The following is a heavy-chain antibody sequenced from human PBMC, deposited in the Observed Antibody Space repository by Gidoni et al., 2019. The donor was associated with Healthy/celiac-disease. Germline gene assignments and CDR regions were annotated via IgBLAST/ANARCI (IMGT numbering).Heavy chain of an antibody. J-gene: IGHJ5*02. CDR1: GFTFSSYA. Sequence: EVQLLESGGGVVQPGGSLRPSCAASGFTFSSYARSWVRQAPGKGLEWVSAISGSGGSSYYADTVKGRFTITRDNSKNTLYLQMNSLMAEGTAVYYGAKGLEHDIHCNGFDPWGQGTLVTVSS. CDR3: AKGLEHDIHCNGFDP. D-gene: IGHD3-3*01. V-gene: IGHV3-23*01. CDR2: ISGSGGSS.